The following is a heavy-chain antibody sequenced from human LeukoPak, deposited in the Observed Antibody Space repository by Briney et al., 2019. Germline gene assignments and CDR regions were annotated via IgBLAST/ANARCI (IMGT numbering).Heavy chain of an antibody. D-gene: IGHD4-11*01. CDR2: ISAYNGNT. CDR3: ARVGNDYSPKGNWFDP. J-gene: IGHJ5*02. V-gene: IGHV1-18*01. CDR1: GYTFTSYG. Sequence: GASVKVSCKASGYTFTSYGISWVRQAPGQGLEWMGWISAYNGNTNYAQKLQGRVTMTTDTSTSTAYMELRSLRSDDTAVYYCARVGNDYSPKGNWFDPWGQGTLVTVSS.